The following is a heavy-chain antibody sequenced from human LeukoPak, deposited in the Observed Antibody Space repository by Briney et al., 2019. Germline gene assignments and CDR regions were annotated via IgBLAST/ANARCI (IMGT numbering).Heavy chain of an antibody. D-gene: IGHD4-17*01. CDR3: ARDTVATTFDY. V-gene: IGHV3-7*04. J-gene: IGHJ4*02. Sequence: PGGSLRLSCAASGFTFSNYWMSWVRQAPGKGLEWVANIKQDGSDKYYVDSVKGRFTISRDNAKNSLYLQVNSLRAEDTAVYYCARDTVATTFDYWGQGTVVTVSS. CDR2: IKQDGSDK. CDR1: GFTFSNYW.